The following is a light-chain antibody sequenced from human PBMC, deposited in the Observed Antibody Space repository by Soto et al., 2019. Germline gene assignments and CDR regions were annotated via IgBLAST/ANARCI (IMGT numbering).Light chain of an antibody. CDR3: SLYTSSSTLYV. V-gene: IGLV2-18*01. J-gene: IGLJ1*01. CDR1: SRDVGSYNR. CDR2: EVS. Sequence: QSALTQPPSVSGSPGQSVTISCTGTSRDVGSYNRVSWYQQPPGTAPKLMIYEVSNRPSGVPDRFSGSKSGNTASLTISGLQAEDEADYYCSLYTSSSTLYVFGTGTKLTVL.